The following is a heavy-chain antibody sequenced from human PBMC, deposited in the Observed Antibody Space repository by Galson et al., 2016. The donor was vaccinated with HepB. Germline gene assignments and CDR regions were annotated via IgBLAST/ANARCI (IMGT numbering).Heavy chain of an antibody. CDR1: GGSISPYY. V-gene: IGHV4-59*01. CDR2: IYYSGST. CDR3: ARVTSREGYGMGV. D-gene: IGHD5-24*01. Sequence: QVQLQESGPRLLKPSETLSLTCTVSGGSISPYYWSWIRQPPGKGLEWVGFIYYSGSTYYNPSLGSRLTISVDTSGNQFSLKLTSVTAADTAVYYCARVTSREGYGMGVWGQGTTVTVSS. J-gene: IGHJ6*02.